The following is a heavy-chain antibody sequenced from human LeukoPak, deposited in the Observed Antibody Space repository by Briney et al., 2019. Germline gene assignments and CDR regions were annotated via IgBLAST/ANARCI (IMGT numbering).Heavy chain of an antibody. CDR3: ARVFWSGYYNYNWFDP. CDR2: IIPIFGTA. CDR1: GGTFISYA. J-gene: IGHJ5*02. V-gene: IGHV1-69*05. D-gene: IGHD3-3*01. Sequence: ASVKVSCKASGGTFISYAISWVRQAPGQGLEWMGGIIPIFGTANYAQKFQGRVTITTDESTSTAYMELSSLRSEDTAVYYCARVFWSGYYNYNWFDPWGQGTLVTVSS.